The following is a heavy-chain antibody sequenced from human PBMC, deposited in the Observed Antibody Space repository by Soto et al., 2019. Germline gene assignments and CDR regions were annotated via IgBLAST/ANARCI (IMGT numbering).Heavy chain of an antibody. CDR2: IDPSDSYT. D-gene: IGHD6-13*01. V-gene: IGHV5-10-1*01. CDR3: ARLVVAAAGVDY. CDR1: GYSFTSYW. J-gene: IGHJ4*02. Sequence: GESLKISCNGSGYSFTSYWISWVRQMPGKGLEWMGRIDPSDSYTNYSQSFQGHVTISADKSISTAYLQWSSLKASDTAMYYCARLVVAAAGVDYWGQGTLVTSPQ.